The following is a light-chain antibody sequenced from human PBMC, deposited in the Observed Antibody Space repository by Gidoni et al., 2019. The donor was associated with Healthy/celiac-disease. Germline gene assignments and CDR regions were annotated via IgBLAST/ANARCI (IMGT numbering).Light chain of an antibody. CDR2: DVS. CDR1: SSDVGGYNY. CDR3: CSYAGSYTGV. Sequence: QSALTQPRSVSGSPGQSVTISCTGTSSDVGGYNYVSCYQQHPGKAPKLSIYDVSKRPSGVPDRFSGSKSGNTASLTISWLQAEDEADYYCCSYAGSYTGVFGTGTKVTVL. J-gene: IGLJ1*01. V-gene: IGLV2-11*01.